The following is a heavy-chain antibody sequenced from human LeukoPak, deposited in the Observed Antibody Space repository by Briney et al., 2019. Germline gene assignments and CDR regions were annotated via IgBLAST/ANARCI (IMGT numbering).Heavy chain of an antibody. J-gene: IGHJ3*02. Sequence: SETLSLTCTVSGGSISSSSYYWGWIRQPAGKGLEWIGRVYTSGSTNYNPSFKSRVTISVDKSKNQFSLKLSSVTAADTAVYYCARGRRYFDWFIPGAFDICGQGTMVTVSS. D-gene: IGHD3-9*01. CDR2: VYTSGST. V-gene: IGHV4-61*02. CDR1: GGSISSSSYY. CDR3: ARGRRYFDWFIPGAFDI.